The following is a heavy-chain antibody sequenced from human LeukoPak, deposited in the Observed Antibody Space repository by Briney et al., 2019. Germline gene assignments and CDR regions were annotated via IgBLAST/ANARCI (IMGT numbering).Heavy chain of an antibody. J-gene: IGHJ3*02. Sequence: GRPLRLSCAASGFTFSGYWMHWVRQAPEKGLVWVSRFNRDGRSTSYADSVKGRFTISRDNAKNSLYLQMNSLRAEDTAVYYCVRGYCSGGSCYARAFDIWGQGTMVTVSS. CDR1: GFTFSGYW. V-gene: IGHV3-74*01. CDR3: VRGYCSGGSCYARAFDI. D-gene: IGHD2-15*01. CDR2: FNRDGRST.